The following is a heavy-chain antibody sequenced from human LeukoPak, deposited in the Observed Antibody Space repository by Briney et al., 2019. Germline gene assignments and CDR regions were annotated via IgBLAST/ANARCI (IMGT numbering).Heavy chain of an antibody. CDR3: GSISGGPSGDF. D-gene: IGHD3-10*01. CDR1: GFTFSSYT. J-gene: IGHJ4*02. V-gene: IGHV3-30-3*01. CDR2: ISYDGSNK. Sequence: PGRSLRLSCAASGFTFSSYTLHWVRQGPDKGLEWVAVISYDGSNKYYTDSVKGRFTISRDNSKNTLYLQMNSLRAEDTAVYYCGSISGGPSGDFWGQGTLVTVSS.